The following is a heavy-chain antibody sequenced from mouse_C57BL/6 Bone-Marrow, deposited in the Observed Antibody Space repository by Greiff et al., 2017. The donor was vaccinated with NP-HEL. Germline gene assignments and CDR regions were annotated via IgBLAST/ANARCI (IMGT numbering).Heavy chain of an antibody. Sequence: EVKLVESGGDLVKPGGSLKLSCAASGFTFSSYGMSWVRQTPDKRLEWVATISSGGSYTYYPDSVKGRFTISRDNAKNTLYLQMSSLKSEDTAMYDCARWYYGTPYWYFDVWGTGTTVTVSS. CDR3: ARWYYGTPYWYFDV. CDR1: GFTFSSYG. D-gene: IGHD1-1*01. V-gene: IGHV5-6*02. J-gene: IGHJ1*03. CDR2: ISSGGSYT.